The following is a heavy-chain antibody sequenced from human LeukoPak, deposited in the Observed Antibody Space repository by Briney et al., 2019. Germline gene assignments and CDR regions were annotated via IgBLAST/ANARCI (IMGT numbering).Heavy chain of an antibody. CDR1: GFTFSSYG. V-gene: IGHV3-33*01. Sequence: GGSLRLSCAASGFTFSSYGMHWVCQAPGKGLEWVAVIWYDGSNKYYADSVKGRFTISRDNSKNTLYLQMNSLRAEDTAVYYCARGYCSSTSCYVSDYWGQGTLVTISS. CDR3: ARGYCSSTSCYVSDY. D-gene: IGHD2-2*01. CDR2: IWYDGSNK. J-gene: IGHJ4*02.